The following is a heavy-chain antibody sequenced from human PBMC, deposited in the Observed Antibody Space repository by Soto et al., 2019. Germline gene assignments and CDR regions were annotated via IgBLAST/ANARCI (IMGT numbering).Heavy chain of an antibody. J-gene: IGHJ5*02. CDR3: ARGVGSGSYYNQYNWFDP. V-gene: IGHV1-69*02. CDR2: IIPILGIA. D-gene: IGHD3-10*01. CDR1: GGTFSSYT. Sequence: GASVKVSCKASGGTFSSYTISWVRQAPGQGLEWMGRIIPILGIANYAQKVQGRVTITADKSTSTAYMELRSLRSDDTAVYYCARGVGSGSYYNQYNWFDPWGQGTLVTVSS.